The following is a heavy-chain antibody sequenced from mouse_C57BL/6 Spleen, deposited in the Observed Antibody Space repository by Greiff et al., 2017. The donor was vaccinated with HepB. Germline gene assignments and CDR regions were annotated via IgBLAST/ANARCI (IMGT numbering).Heavy chain of an antibody. D-gene: IGHD2-1*01. Sequence: EESGPGLVKPSQSLSLTCSVTGYSITSGYYWYWIRQFPGNKLEWMGYISYDGSNNYNPSLNNRISITRDTSKNQFFLKLKSVTTEDTATYYCARGAGNHWFAYWGQGTLVTVSA. J-gene: IGHJ3*01. CDR2: ISYDGSN. CDR1: GYSITSGYY. CDR3: ARGAGNHWFAY. V-gene: IGHV3-6*01.